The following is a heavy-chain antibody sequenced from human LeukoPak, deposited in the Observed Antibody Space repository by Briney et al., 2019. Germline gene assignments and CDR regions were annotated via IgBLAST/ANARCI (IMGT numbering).Heavy chain of an antibody. J-gene: IGHJ6*04. CDR3: AELGITMIGGV. Sequence: GGSLRLSCAASGFTFNSYWMSWVRQAPGKGLEWVANIKQDGSEKYYVDSVKGRFSISRDNAKNSLYLQMNSLRAEDTAVYYCAELGITMIGGVWGKGTTVTISS. CDR2: IKQDGSEK. D-gene: IGHD3-10*02. CDR1: GFTFNSYW. V-gene: IGHV3-7*01.